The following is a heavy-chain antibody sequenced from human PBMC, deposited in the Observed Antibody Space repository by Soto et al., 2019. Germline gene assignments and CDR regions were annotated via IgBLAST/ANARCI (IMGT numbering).Heavy chain of an antibody. CDR2: IYYSGST. CDR1: VPSISCGDDW. CDR3: ACDEVYYYDSSGYHTLGMDV. D-gene: IGHD3-22*01. Sequence: TLSLSCTLSVPSISCGDDWLGLIRHPPRQRLQWIGYIYYSGSTYYNTSLKSRVTISVDTSKNQFSLKLSSVTAADTAVYYCACDEVYYYDSSGYHTLGMDVWGQGTTVTVFS. J-gene: IGHJ6*02. V-gene: IGHV4-30-4*01.